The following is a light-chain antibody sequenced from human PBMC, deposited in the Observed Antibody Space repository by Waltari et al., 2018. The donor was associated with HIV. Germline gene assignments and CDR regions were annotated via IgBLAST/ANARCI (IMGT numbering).Light chain of an antibody. V-gene: IGLV2-14*03. J-gene: IGLJ3*02. CDR3: SSYVGSSTSWL. Sequence: QSALTQHASVSGSPGQSIVISCTGTSDDVGYYNYVSWYQQHPGKVPTLVIYDVTSRPAGVSNRFSGSKSGNTASLTISGLRADDEADYYCSSYVGSSTSWLFGGGTKLTV. CDR2: DVT. CDR1: SDDVGYYNY.